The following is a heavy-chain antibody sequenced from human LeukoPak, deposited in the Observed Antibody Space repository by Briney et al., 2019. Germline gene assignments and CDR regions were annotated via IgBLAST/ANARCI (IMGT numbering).Heavy chain of an antibody. V-gene: IGHV1-69*01. CDR3: AKLVRTTEDAFDI. Sequence: GSSVKVSCKASGGTFSSYAISWVLQAPGQGLEWMGGIIPIFGTANYAQKFQGRVTITADESTSTAYMELSSLRSEDTAVYYCAKLVRTTEDAFDIWGQGTMVTVSS. CDR2: IIPIFGTA. CDR1: GGTFSSYA. J-gene: IGHJ3*02. D-gene: IGHD4-17*01.